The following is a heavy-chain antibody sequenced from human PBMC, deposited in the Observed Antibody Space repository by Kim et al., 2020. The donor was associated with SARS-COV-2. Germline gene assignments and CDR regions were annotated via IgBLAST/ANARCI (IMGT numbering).Heavy chain of an antibody. V-gene: IGHV4-31*03. J-gene: IGHJ5*02. CDR2: IYYSGST. D-gene: IGHD3-10*01. CDR1: GGSISSGGYY. CDR3: ARGSPNSGSYYSWFDP. Sequence: SETLSLTCTVSGGSISSGGYYWSWIRQHPGKGLEWIGYIYYSGSTYYNPSLKSRVTISVDTSKNQFSLKLSSVTAADTAVYYCARGSPNSGSYYSWFDPWGQGTLVTVSS.